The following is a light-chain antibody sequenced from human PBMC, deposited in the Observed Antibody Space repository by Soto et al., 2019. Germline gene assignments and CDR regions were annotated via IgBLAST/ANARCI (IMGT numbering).Light chain of an antibody. CDR2: EVT. V-gene: IGLV2-14*01. Sequence: QSALTQPASVSGSPGQSITISCTGTSSDVGGYNYVSWYQQHPGKAPKLMIYEVTNRPSGVSNRFSGSKSGNTASLTISGLQAEAEADYYSSSYPSSSTRVFGGGTKLTVL. J-gene: IGLJ3*02. CDR3: SSYPSSSTRV. CDR1: SSDVGGYNY.